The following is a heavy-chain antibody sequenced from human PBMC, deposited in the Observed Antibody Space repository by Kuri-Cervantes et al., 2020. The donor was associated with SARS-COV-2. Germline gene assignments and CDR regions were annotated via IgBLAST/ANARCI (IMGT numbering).Heavy chain of an antibody. CDR3: ARPSIAARADAFDI. Sequence: SETLSLTCTVSGGSISSAYYYWGWIRQPPGKGLEWIGSIYHSGSTYYNPSLKSRVTISVDTSKNQFSLKLSSVTAADTAVYYCARPSIAARADAFDIWGQGTMVTVSS. D-gene: IGHD6-6*01. CDR1: GGSISSAYYY. CDR2: IYHSGST. J-gene: IGHJ3*02. V-gene: IGHV4-39*01.